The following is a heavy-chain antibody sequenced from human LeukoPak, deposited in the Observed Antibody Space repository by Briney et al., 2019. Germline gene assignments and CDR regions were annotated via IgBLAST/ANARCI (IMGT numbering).Heavy chain of an antibody. CDR3: ARPMTTVESGFDY. D-gene: IGHD4-23*01. CDR1: GYTFTGYY. V-gene: IGHV1-2*06. CDR2: INPNSGGT. Sequence: EASVKVSCKASGYTFTGYYMHWVRQAPGQGLEWMGRINPNSGGTNYAQKFQGRVTMTRDTSISTAYMELSRLRSDDTAVYYCARPMTTVESGFDYWGQGTLVTVSS. J-gene: IGHJ4*02.